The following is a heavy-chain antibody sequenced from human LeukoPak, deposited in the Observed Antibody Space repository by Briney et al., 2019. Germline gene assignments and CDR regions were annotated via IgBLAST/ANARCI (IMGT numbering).Heavy chain of an antibody. CDR2: VYYSGST. D-gene: IGHD3-10*01. Sequence: KTSETLSLTCTVSGGSISSYYWNWIRQPPGEGLEWIGYVYYSGSTNYNPSLKSRVTISVDTSKNQFSLKLSSVTAADTAVYYCARSQTERITMVRGVIGAFDIWGQGTMVTVSS. CDR1: GGSISSYY. CDR3: ARSQTERITMVRGVIGAFDI. V-gene: IGHV4-59*01. J-gene: IGHJ3*02.